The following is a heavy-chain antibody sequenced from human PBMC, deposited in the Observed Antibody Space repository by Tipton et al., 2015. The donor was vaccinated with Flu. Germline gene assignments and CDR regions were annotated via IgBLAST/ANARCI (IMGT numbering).Heavy chain of an antibody. CDR2: IHRGGSP. CDR1: GEALGSDYF. D-gene: IGHD5-12*01. J-gene: IGHJ4*02. CDR3: ARIEVGGYDYPDYFDY. Sequence: GEALGSDYFWGWVRQPPGKGLEWIGNIHRGGSPYHNPSLRSRVTISIDTSKNQFSLKLSSVTAADTGMYYCARIEVGGYDYPDYFDYWGQGTLVTVSS. V-gene: IGHV4-38-2*01.